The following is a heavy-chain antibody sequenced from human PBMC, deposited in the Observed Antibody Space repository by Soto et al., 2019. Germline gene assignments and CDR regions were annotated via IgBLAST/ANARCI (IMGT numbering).Heavy chain of an antibody. V-gene: IGHV1-3*02. CDR3: ARGSSSSDAFDI. Sequence: ASVKVSCKASGYTFNNYVIHWVRQAPGQRLEWMGWSNAGNANTKYSQDFQGRVTITRDTSASTAYMELSSLRSEDMAVYYCARGSSSSDAFDICGQRTMVTVSS. CDR2: SNAGNANT. J-gene: IGHJ3*02. CDR1: GYTFNNYV. D-gene: IGHD6-13*01.